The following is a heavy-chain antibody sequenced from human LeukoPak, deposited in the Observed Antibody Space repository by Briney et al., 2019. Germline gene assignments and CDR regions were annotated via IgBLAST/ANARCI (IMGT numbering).Heavy chain of an antibody. D-gene: IGHD3-10*01. CDR2: INTDGSST. J-gene: IGHJ4*02. CDR1: GFTFSSYW. V-gene: IGHV3-74*01. Sequence: SGGSLRLPCAASGFTFSSYWMHWVRQAPGKGLVWVSRINTDGSSTSYADSVKGRFTISRDNAKNTLYLQMNSLRAEDTAVYYCARTVPGYFFDYWGQGTLVTVSS. CDR3: ARTVPGYFFDY.